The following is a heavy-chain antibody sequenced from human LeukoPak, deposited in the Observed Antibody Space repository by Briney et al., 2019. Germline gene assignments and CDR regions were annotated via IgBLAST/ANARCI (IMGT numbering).Heavy chain of an antibody. J-gene: IGHJ5*02. CDR1: GGSISTYY. CDR2: FYTSGST. Sequence: SETLSLTCTVSGGSISTYYWSWIRQPSGKGLEWIGYFYTSGSTNYNPSLKSRVTISVDTSKNQFSLKPTSVTAADTAVYYCARSRSYSSTWYNPWGQGTLVTVSS. V-gene: IGHV4-4*09. D-gene: IGHD6-13*01. CDR3: ARSRSYSSTWYNP.